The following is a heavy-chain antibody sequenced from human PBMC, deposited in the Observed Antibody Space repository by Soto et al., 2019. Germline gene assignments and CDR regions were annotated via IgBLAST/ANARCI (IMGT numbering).Heavy chain of an antibody. V-gene: IGHV3-33*01. D-gene: IGHD2-8*01. Sequence: QVQLVESGSGVVQPGGSLRLSCAASGYRFSNYGMHWVRQAPGKGLEWVAVIWYDGTIKYHAHSVKGQFTVSRDNCQDTLYLQMNSLRDEDTAVYYCTTDNNGPLNWGQGTLLTVSS. CDR2: IWYDGTIK. CDR3: TTDNNGPLN. J-gene: IGHJ4*02. CDR1: GYRFSNYG.